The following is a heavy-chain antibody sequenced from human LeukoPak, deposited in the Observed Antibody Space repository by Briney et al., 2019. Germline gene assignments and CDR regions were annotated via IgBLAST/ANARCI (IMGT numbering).Heavy chain of an antibody. J-gene: IGHJ4*02. D-gene: IGHD5-18*01. V-gene: IGHV3-11*01. CDR2: ISSSGSTR. CDR3: ARDLRYSYGSDY. Sequence: GGSLRLSCAAFGFTFSDYYMSWIRQAPGKGLEWVSNISSSGSTRYYGDSAKGRFTISRDNAKNSLYLQMNSLRAEDTAVYYCARDLRYSYGSDYWGQGTLVTVSS. CDR1: GFTFSDYY.